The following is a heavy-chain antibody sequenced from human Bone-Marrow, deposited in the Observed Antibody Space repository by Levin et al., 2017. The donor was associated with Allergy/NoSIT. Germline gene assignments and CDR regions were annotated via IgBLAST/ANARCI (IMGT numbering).Heavy chain of an antibody. CDR2: ISSSSSTI. V-gene: IGHV3-48*02. Sequence: GGSLRLSCAASGFTFSSYSMNWVRQAPGKGLEWVSYISSSSSTIYYADSVKGRFTISRDNAKNSLYLQMNSLRDEDTAVYYCARDVLDWNWPWNYYYYDGMDVWGQGTTVTVSS. J-gene: IGHJ6*02. D-gene: IGHD1-7*01. CDR3: ARDVLDWNWPWNYYYYDGMDV. CDR1: GFTFSSYS.